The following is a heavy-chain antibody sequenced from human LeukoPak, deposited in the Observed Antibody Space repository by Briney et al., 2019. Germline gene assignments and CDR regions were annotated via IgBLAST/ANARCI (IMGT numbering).Heavy chain of an antibody. CDR2: IYYSGST. J-gene: IGHJ5*02. CDR1: GGSISSGGYY. CDR3: GRMDYTNWFDP. Sequence: SQTLSLTCTVSGGSISSGGYYWSWIRQHPGKGLEWIGYIYYSGSTYYNPSLKSRVTISVDTSKNQFSLKLSSVTAADTAVYYCGRMDYTNWFDPWGQGTLVTASS. D-gene: IGHD4-11*01. V-gene: IGHV4-31*03.